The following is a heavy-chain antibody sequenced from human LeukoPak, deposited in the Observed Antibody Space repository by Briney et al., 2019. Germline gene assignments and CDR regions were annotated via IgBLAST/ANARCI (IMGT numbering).Heavy chain of an antibody. J-gene: IGHJ4*02. Sequence: PGGSLRLSCAASGFTFDDYGMSWVRQAPGKGLEWVSGINWNGGSTGYADSVKGRFTISRDNAKNSLYLQMNSLRAEDTALYHCARADCSSTSCLNDYWGQGTLVTVSS. V-gene: IGHV3-20*01. D-gene: IGHD2-2*01. CDR3: ARADCSSTSCLNDY. CDR2: INWNGGST. CDR1: GFTFDDYG.